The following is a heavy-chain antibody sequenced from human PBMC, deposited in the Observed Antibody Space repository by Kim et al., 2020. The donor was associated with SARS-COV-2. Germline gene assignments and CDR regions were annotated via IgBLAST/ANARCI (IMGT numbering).Heavy chain of an antibody. CDR2: IGTAGDT. V-gene: IGHV3-13*01. CDR1: GFTFSSYD. D-gene: IGHD6-13*01. Sequence: GGSLRLSCAASGFTFSSYDMHWVRQATGKGLEWVSAIGTAGDTYYPGSVKGRFTISRENAKNSLYLQMNSLRAGDTAVYYCARGGIAAAGGIYYYYGMDVWGQGTTVTVSS. CDR3: ARGGIAAAGGIYYYYGMDV. J-gene: IGHJ6*02.